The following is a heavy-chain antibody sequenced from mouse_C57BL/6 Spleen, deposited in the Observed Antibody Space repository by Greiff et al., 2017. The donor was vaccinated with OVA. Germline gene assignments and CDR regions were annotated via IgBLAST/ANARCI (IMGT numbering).Heavy chain of an antibody. CDR3: ARGGRYYAMDY. CDR2: ISDGGSYT. Sequence: EVHLVESGGGLVKPGGSLKLSCAASGFTFSSYAMSWVRQTPEKRLEWVATISDGGSYTYYPDNVKGRFTISRANAKNNLYLQMSHLKSEDTAMYYCARGGRYYAMDYWGQGTSVTVSS. J-gene: IGHJ4*01. CDR1: GFTFSSYA. V-gene: IGHV5-4*01.